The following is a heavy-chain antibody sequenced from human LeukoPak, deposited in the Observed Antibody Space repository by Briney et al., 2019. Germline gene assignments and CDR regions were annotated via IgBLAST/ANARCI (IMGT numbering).Heavy chain of an antibody. J-gene: IGHJ4*02. CDR1: GFTFSSYA. CDR2: ISGSGGST. D-gene: IGHD6-6*01. Sequence: PEGSLRLSCAASGFTFSSYAMSWVRQAPGKGLEWVSAISGSGGSTYYADSVKGRFTISRDNSKNTLYLQMNSLRAEDTAVYYCAKHTGLSSSSAFDYWGQGTLVTVSS. CDR3: AKHTGLSSSSAFDY. V-gene: IGHV3-23*01.